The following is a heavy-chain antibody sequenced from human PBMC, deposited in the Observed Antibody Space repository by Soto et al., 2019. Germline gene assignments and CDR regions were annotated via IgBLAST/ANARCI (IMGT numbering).Heavy chain of an antibody. CDR2: IIPILDIP. Sequence: QVQLVQSGAEVKKPGSSVKVSCKASGGTFSRYTFTWVRQAPGQGLEWMGRIIPILDIPNYAQNFQGRVTITADKATSTASMERSSLASDDTAVYYCASPFTGVLVLGTSPPGGDNYGWDVWGQGTTVTVSS. V-gene: IGHV1-69*02. D-gene: IGHD2-8*02. CDR3: ASPFTGVLVLGTSPPGGDNYGWDV. J-gene: IGHJ6*02. CDR1: GGTFSRYT.